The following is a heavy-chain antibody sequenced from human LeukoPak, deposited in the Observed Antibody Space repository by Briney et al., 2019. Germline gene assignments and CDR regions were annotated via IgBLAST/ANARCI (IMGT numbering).Heavy chain of an antibody. CDR1: EFTFSSYA. CDR2: ISYDGSNK. J-gene: IGHJ4*02. D-gene: IGHD3-22*01. Sequence: GGSLRLSCAASEFTFSSYAMHWVRQAPGKGLEWAAVISYDGSNKYYADSVKGRFTISRDNSKNTLYLQMNSLRAEDTAVYYCARDYYDSSGGDYWGQGTLVTVSS. V-gene: IGHV3-30-3*01. CDR3: ARDYYDSSGGDY.